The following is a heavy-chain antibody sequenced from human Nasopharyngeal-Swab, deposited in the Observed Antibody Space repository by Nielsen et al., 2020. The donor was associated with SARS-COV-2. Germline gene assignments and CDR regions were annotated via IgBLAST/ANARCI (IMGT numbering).Heavy chain of an antibody. CDR2: ICGSDTNT. V-gene: IGHV3-23*01. D-gene: IGHD5-18*01. J-gene: IGHJ6*02. Sequence: WIRQPPGKGLEWVSRICGSDTNTYYADSVKGRFTISRDNSKNTLYLQMNSLRAEDTAVYYCARERATAMVRRNYYYYGMDVWGQGTTVTVSS. CDR3: ARERATAMVRRNYYYYGMDV.